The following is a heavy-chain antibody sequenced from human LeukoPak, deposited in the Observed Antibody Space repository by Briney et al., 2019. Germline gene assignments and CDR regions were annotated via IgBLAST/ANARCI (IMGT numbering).Heavy chain of an antibody. V-gene: IGHV1-69*04. J-gene: IGHJ4*02. D-gene: IGHD3-22*01. CDR2: IIPILGIA. CDR1: GYTFTSYD. Sequence: SVKVSCKASGYTFTSYDINWVRQATGQGLEWMGRIIPILGIANYAQKFQGRVTITADKSTSTAYMELSSLRSEDTAVYYCARDYDSSGYYPPGYWGQGNLVTVSS. CDR3: ARDYDSSGYYPPGY.